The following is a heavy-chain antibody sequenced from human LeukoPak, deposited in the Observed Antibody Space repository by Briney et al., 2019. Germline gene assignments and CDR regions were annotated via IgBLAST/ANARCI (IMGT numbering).Heavy chain of an antibody. CDR2: IKQDGSEK. CDR3: ARRATSGRLLLKEVFDI. CDR1: GGSFSGYY. J-gene: IGHJ3*02. D-gene: IGHD3-22*01. Sequence: PSETLSLTCAVYGGSFSGYYWSWVRQAPGKGLEWVANIKQDGSEKYYVDSVKGRFTISRDNAKNSLYLQMNSLRAEDTAVYYCARRATSGRLLLKEVFDIWGQGTMVTVSS. V-gene: IGHV3-7*01.